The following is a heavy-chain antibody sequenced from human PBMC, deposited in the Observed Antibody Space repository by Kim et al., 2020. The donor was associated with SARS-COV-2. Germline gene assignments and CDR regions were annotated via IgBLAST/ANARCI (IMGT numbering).Heavy chain of an antibody. V-gene: IGHV4-39*01. Sequence: SETLSLTCTVSGGSISSSYYWGWIRQPPGKGLEWIGSIYYSGSTSYNPSLKSRVTISVDTSKNQFSLKLNSVTAADTAVYYCARHSYGGGLDVWGQGTT. J-gene: IGHJ6*02. CDR3: ARHSYGGGLDV. CDR1: GGSISSSYY. CDR2: IYYSGST. D-gene: IGHD2-8*01.